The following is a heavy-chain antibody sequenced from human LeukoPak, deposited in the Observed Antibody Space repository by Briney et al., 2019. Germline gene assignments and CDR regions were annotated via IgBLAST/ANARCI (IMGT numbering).Heavy chain of an antibody. CDR2: IRNDGTIK. Sequence: GGSLRLSCAASGFTFSTYGMHWVRQAPGKGPEWVAFIRNDGTIKYYADSVKGRFTISRDNSKNTLYLQMNSLRAEDTAVYYCAKTGSSSWGYFDYWGQGTLVTVSS. V-gene: IGHV3-30*02. CDR3: AKTGSSSWGYFDY. CDR1: GFTFSTYG. J-gene: IGHJ4*02. D-gene: IGHD6-13*01.